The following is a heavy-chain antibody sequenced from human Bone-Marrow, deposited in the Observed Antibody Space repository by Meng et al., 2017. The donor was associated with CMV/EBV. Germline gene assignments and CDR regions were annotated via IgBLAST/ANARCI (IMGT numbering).Heavy chain of an antibody. CDR2: IRYDADDK. J-gene: IGHJ6*02. D-gene: IGHD3-3*01. CDR1: GFGFSTYG. Sequence: GESLKISCAASGFGFSTYGMHWVRQAPGKGLEWLAFIRYDADDKSYADSVKGRFTISRDYSKNTLFLQMNSLRAEDTAVYYCAKALPLGSGHYHYYYYTMDVWGQGTTVTVSS. V-gene: IGHV3-30*02. CDR3: AKALPLGSGHYHYYYYTMDV.